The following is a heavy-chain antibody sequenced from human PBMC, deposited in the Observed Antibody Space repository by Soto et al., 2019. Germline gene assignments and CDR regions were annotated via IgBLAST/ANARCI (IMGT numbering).Heavy chain of an antibody. J-gene: IGHJ4*02. Sequence: SESLSLTCAVSGGSISSSNWWSWVRQPPGKGLEWIGEIYHSGSTNYNPSLKSRVTISVDKSKNQFSLKLSSVTAADTAVYYCARVFLTGSWRFDYWGQGTLVTVSS. V-gene: IGHV4-4*02. D-gene: IGHD6-13*01. CDR1: GGSISSSNW. CDR3: ARVFLTGSWRFDY. CDR2: IYHSGST.